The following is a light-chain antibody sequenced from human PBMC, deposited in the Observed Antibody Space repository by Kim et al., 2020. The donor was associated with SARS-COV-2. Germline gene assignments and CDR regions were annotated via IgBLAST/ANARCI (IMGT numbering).Light chain of an antibody. CDR1: QSVSSNY. V-gene: IGKV3-20*01. CDR3: QQYSSSPAT. J-gene: IGKJ1*01. CDR2: GAS. Sequence: SPGETATLSCRASQSVSSNYLAWYQQKPGQAPRLLIYGASSRATGIPDRFSGSGSGTDFTLTITRLEPEDFAVYYCQQYSSSPATFGQGTKVDIQ.